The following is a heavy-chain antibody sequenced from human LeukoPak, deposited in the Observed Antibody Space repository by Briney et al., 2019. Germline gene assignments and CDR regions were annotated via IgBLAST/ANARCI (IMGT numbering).Heavy chain of an antibody. CDR2: ISSSSSYI. J-gene: IGHJ3*02. CDR3: ARDLWSYYAFDI. V-gene: IGHV3-21*01. Sequence: PGGSLRLSCAASGFTFSSYSMNWVRQAPGKGLEWVSSISSSSSYIYYADSVKGRFTISRDNAKNSLYLQMNSLRAEDTAVYYCARDLWSYYAFDIRGQGTMVTVSS. CDR1: GFTFSSYS. D-gene: IGHD1-26*01.